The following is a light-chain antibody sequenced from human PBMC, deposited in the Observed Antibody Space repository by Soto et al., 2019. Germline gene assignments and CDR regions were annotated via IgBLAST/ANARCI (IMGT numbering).Light chain of an antibody. V-gene: IGLV2-14*03. Sequence: QSVLTQPASVSGSPGQSITISCTGTSSDVGGYNYVSWYQHHPGKAPKLMIYDVNDRPSGVSDRFSGSKSGNTASLTISGLQAEDEADYYCSSYTSSSTYVFGTGTKLTVL. CDR2: DVN. J-gene: IGLJ1*01. CDR3: SSYTSSSTYV. CDR1: SSDVGGYNY.